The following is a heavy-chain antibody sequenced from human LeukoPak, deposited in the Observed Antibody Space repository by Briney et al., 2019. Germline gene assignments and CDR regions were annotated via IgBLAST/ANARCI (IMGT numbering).Heavy chain of an antibody. Sequence: GGSLRLSCAASGVPLSSHWWHWVRQAPGKGLVWVSLIKSGDDTTAYADSVKGRFTISRDSAKNTLYLQMNSLRVEDTAVYYCAGGLFSPSGDYWGQGILVTVSS. CDR1: GVPLSSHW. V-gene: IGHV3-74*01. CDR3: AGGLFSPSGDY. J-gene: IGHJ4*02. CDR2: IKSGDDTT. D-gene: IGHD3-10*01.